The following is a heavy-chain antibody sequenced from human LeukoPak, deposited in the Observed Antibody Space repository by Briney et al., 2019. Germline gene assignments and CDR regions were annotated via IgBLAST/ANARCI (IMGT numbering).Heavy chain of an antibody. CDR1: GLTFPSSV. CDR3: AAATGPYGGTYDY. CDR2: IVVGSGNT. J-gene: IGHJ4*02. V-gene: IGHV1-58*01. Sequence: SGKLACKACGLTFPSSVGQGVRQARGQRLEWIGWIVVGSGNTNYAQKFQERVTITRDMSTSTAYMELSSLRSEDTAVYYCAAATGPYGGTYDYWGQGTLVTVSS. D-gene: IGHD4-23*01.